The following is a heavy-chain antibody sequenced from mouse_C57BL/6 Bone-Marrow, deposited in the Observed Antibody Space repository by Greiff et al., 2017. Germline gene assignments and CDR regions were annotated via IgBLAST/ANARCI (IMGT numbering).Heavy chain of an antibody. Sequence: VQGVESGAELARPGASVKLSCKASGYTFTSYGISWVKQRTGQGLEWIGEIYPRSGNTYYNEKFKGKATLTADKSSSTAYMELRSLTSEDSAVYFCARRPYYGSSYGFYWYFDVWGTGTTVTVSS. CDR2: IYPRSGNT. V-gene: IGHV1-81*01. D-gene: IGHD1-1*01. CDR3: ARRPYYGSSYGFYWYFDV. J-gene: IGHJ1*03. CDR1: GYTFTSYG.